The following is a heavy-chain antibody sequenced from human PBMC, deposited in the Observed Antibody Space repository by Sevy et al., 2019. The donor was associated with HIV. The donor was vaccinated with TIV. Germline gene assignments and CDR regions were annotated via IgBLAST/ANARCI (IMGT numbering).Heavy chain of an antibody. V-gene: IGHV3-9*01. CDR3: AKDISRTINDAFDI. D-gene: IGHD5-12*01. Sequence: GGSLRLSCAASGFTFDDYAMHWVRQAPGKGLEWVSGISWNSGSIGYADSVKGRFTISRDNAKNSLYLQMNSLRAEDTALYYCAKDISRTINDAFDIWGQGTMVTVS. CDR1: GFTFDDYA. CDR2: ISWNSGSI. J-gene: IGHJ3*02.